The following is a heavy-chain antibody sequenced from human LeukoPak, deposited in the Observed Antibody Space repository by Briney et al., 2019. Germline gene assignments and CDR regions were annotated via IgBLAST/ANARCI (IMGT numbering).Heavy chain of an antibody. CDR3: ARVEGDYYYYGMDV. J-gene: IGHJ6*02. V-gene: IGHV4-59*01. D-gene: IGHD3-3*01. CDR2: IYYSGST. CDR1: GGSISSYY. Sequence: SETLSLTCTVSGGSISSYYWSWIRQPPGKGLEWIGYIYYSGSTNYNPSLKGRVTISVDTSKNQFSLKLSSVTAAGTAVYYCARVEGDYYYYGMDVWGQGTTVTVSS.